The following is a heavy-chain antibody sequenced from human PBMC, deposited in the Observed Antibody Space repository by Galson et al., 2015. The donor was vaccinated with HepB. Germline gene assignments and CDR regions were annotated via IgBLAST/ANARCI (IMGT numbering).Heavy chain of an antibody. CDR1: GFTFSSYS. CDR3: ARELTSGSYPAGAFDI. Sequence: SLRLSCAASGFTFSSYSMNWVRQAPGKGLEWVSYISSSSSTIYYADSVKGRFTISRDNAKNSLYLQMNSLRAEDTAVYYCARELTSGSYPAGAFDIWGQGTMVTVSA. J-gene: IGHJ3*02. CDR2: ISSSSSTI. V-gene: IGHV3-48*01. D-gene: IGHD1-26*01.